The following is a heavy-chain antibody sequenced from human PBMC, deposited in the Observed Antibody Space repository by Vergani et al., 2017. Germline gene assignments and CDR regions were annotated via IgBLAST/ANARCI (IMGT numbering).Heavy chain of an antibody. D-gene: IGHD6-19*01. Sequence: VQLVESGGGLVQPGRSLRLSCAASGFTFSSYAMHWVRQAPGKGLEWVAVISYDGSNKYYADSVKGRFTISRDNAKNSLYLQMNSLRAEDTAVYYCARARYSSGWYDYWGQGTLVTVSS. CDR1: GFTFSSYA. V-gene: IGHV3-30-3*01. CDR3: ARARYSSGWYDY. J-gene: IGHJ4*02. CDR2: ISYDGSNK.